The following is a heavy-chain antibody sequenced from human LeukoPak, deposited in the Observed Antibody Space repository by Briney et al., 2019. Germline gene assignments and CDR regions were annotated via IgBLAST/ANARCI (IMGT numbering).Heavy chain of an antibody. Sequence: PGGSLRLSCAASGFAFSSYAMHWVRQAPGKGLEWVAVISYDGSNKYYADSVKGRFTISRDNSKNTLYLQMNSLRAEDTAVYYCASVHHPGYCSSTSCYTYGGGYDAFDIWGQGTMVTVSS. CDR2: ISYDGSNK. V-gene: IGHV3-30-3*01. J-gene: IGHJ3*02. D-gene: IGHD2-2*01. CDR1: GFAFSSYA. CDR3: ASVHHPGYCSSTSCYTYGGGYDAFDI.